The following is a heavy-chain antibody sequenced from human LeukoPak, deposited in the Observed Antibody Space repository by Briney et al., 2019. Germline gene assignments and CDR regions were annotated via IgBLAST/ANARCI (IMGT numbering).Heavy chain of an antibody. D-gene: IGHD3-16*01. CDR1: GGSISSYY. CDR2: IYYSGST. V-gene: IGHV4-59*01. Sequence: PSETLSLTCTVSGGSISSYYWSWIRQPPGKGLEWIGYIYYSGSTNYNPSLKSRVTISVDTSKIQFSLKLSSVTAADTAVYNCASAPSGSNPSLYYYGMDVWGQGTTVTVSS. J-gene: IGHJ6*02. CDR3: ASAPSGSNPSLYYYGMDV.